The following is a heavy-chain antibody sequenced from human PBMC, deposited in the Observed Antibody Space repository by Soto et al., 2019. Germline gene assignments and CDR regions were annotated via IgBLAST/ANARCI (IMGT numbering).Heavy chain of an antibody. CDR1: GGSISSGGYS. V-gene: IGHV4-30-2*01. CDR3: ARSRRYCSGGSCYGPSFWFDP. CDR2: IYHSGST. Sequence: SETLSLTCAVSGGSISSGGYSWSWIRQPPGKGLEWIGYIYHSGSTYYNPSLKSRVTISVDRSKNQFSLKLSSVTAADTAVYYCARSRRYCSGGSCYGPSFWFDPWGQGTLVTVSS. J-gene: IGHJ5*02. D-gene: IGHD2-15*01.